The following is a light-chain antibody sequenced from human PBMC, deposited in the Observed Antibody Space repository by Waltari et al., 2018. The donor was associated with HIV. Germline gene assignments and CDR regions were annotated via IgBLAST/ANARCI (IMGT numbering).Light chain of an antibody. Sequence: LLIYKASTLEYGVPARFSGSGSGTDFSLTINGLHPDDFATYFCQQYNSDFYTFGQGTRLDLK. CDR2: KAS. V-gene: IGKV1-5*03. J-gene: IGKJ2*01. CDR3: QQYNSDFYT.